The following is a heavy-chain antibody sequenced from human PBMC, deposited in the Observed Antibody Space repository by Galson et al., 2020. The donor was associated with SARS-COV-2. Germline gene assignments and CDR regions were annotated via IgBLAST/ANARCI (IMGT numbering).Heavy chain of an antibody. Sequence: ASVKVSCKASGYTFNDYYIHWVRQAPGQGLEWMGWISPDNGDTTYSQKFKGWVTMTRDTSSTTAYLEVTSLRSDDTAVYFCARDGQRGDYYLLDSWGQGTLVTVSS. CDR3: ARDGQRGDYYLLDS. CDR2: ISPDNGDT. J-gene: IGHJ4*02. V-gene: IGHV1-2*04. D-gene: IGHD1-26*01. CDR1: GYTFNDYY.